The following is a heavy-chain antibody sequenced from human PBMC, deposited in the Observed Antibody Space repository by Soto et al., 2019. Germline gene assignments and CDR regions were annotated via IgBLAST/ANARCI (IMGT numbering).Heavy chain of an antibody. J-gene: IGHJ4*02. CDR1: GYTFTSYG. CDR2: ISAYNGNT. D-gene: IGHD3-16*02. V-gene: IGHV1-18*01. CDR3: ARDVIAGSATTTFDY. Sequence: ASVKVSCKASGYTFTSYGISWVRQAPGQGLEWMGWISAYNGNTNYAQKLQGRVTMTTDTSTSTAYVELRSLRSDDTAVYYCARDVIAGSATTTFDYWGQGTLVTVSS.